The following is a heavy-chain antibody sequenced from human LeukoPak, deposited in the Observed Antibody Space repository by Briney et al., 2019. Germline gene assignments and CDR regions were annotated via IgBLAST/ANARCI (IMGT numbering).Heavy chain of an antibody. CDR2: ISAYNGNT. V-gene: IGHV1-18*01. CDR1: GYTFTSYG. CDR3: VAYSSGWYLNDY. D-gene: IGHD6-19*01. Sequence: ASVKVSCKASGYTFTSYGISLVRQAPGQGLEWMGWISAYNGNTNYAQKLQGRVTMTTDTSTSTAYMELRSLRSDDTAVYYCVAYSSGWYLNDYWGQGTLVTVSS. J-gene: IGHJ4*02.